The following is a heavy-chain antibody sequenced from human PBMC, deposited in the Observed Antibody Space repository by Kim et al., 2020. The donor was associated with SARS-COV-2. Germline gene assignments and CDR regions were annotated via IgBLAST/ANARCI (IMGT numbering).Heavy chain of an antibody. CDR2: INTNTGNP. Sequence: ASVKVSCKASGYSFTDYAINWVRQAPGQGLEWMGWINTNTGNPTYAQGFTGRVVFSLDTSASTAYLQLSSLKAEDTAVYYCARACSNTICSALDFCGEGTLGTVSS. J-gene: IGHJ4*02. CDR1: GYSFTDYA. V-gene: IGHV7-4-1*02. CDR3: ARACSNTICSALDF. D-gene: IGHD2-2*01.